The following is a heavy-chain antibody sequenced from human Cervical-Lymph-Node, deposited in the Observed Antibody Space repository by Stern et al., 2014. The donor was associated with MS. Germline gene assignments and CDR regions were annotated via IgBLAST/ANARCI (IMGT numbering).Heavy chain of an antibody. CDR3: ARLGIASRPYFYGMDV. Sequence: QVQLQESGPGLVKPSQTLSLTCTVSGDSVSSGSHYWSWVRQPAGKGLEWIGRIYTSGSTNYSPSLKSRVTISLGTSKTQSSLRVASRAATDTAVYYCARLGIASRPYFYGMDVWGQGTTVIVSS. CDR1: GDSVSSGSHY. CDR2: IYTSGST. D-gene: IGHD6-6*01. J-gene: IGHJ6*02. V-gene: IGHV4-61*02.